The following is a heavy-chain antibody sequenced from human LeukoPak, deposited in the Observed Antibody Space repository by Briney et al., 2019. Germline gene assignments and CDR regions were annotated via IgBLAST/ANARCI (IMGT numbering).Heavy chain of an antibody. CDR3: GRDNGDYDAFDI. CDR1: GFTFSSYA. D-gene: IGHD4-17*01. CDR2: ISYDGSNK. J-gene: IGHJ3*02. V-gene: IGHV3-30*04. Sequence: GGSLRLSCAASGFTFSSYAMHWVRQAPGKGLEWVAVISYDGSNKYYADSVKGRFTISRDNSKNTLYLQMNSLRAEDTAVYYCGRDNGDYDAFDIWGQGTMVTVSS.